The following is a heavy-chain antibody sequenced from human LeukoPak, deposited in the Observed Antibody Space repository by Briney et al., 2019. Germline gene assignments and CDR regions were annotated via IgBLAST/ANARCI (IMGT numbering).Heavy chain of an antibody. V-gene: IGHV4-30-2*01. CDR1: GGSISSGGYS. D-gene: IGHD1-14*01. Sequence: PSEILSLTCAVSGGSISSGGYSWSWIRQPPGKGLEWIGYIYHSGSTYYNPSLKSRVTISVDRSKNQFSLKLSSVTAADTAVYYCARDRNRCWFDPWGQGTLVTVSS. J-gene: IGHJ5*02. CDR3: ARDRNRCWFDP. CDR2: IYHSGST.